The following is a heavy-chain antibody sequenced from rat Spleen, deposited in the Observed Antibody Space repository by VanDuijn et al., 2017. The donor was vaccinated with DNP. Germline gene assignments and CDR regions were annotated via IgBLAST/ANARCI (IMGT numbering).Heavy chain of an antibody. CDR1: GFTFSDYY. Sequence: EVQLVESGGDLVQPGRSLKLSCVASGFTFSDYYMAWVRQAPTKGLEWVAAISTGGGNTYYPDSVKGRFTISRDNAKNTLYLQMNSLGSEDTASYYCARGGRSYFDYWGQGVMVTVSS. CDR3: ARGGRSYFDY. J-gene: IGHJ2*01. D-gene: IGHD1-11*01. CDR2: ISTGGGNT. V-gene: IGHV5-25*01.